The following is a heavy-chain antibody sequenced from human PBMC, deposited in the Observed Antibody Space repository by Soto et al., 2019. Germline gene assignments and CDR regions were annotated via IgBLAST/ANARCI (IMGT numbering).Heavy chain of an antibody. CDR2: ITSDGSST. CDR1: GFPFCNYW. CDR3: TRGMSSGLRHDTFDI. D-gene: IGHD6-19*01. V-gene: IGHV3-74*01. Sequence: EVQRLESGGGLVQPGGSLRLSCAASGFPFCNYWMHWVRQAPGKGLVWVSRITSDGSSTTYADSGRGRFTISRDNANNTLYLQRNCLRSDDTAVYYCTRGMSSGLRHDTFDIWGKGTWVPVSS. J-gene: IGHJ3*02.